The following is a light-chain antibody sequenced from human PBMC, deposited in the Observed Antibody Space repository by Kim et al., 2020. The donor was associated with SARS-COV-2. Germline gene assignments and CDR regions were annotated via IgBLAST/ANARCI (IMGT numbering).Light chain of an antibody. CDR2: GAS. V-gene: IGKV3-15*01. CDR3: QQYSNWPIT. Sequence: VSPGERATLSCRASQSVSSNLACYLQKRGQAPRLLIYGASTRATGIPDRFSGSGSGTEFTLTISSLQSEDFAVYYCQQYSNWPITFGQGTRLEIK. CDR1: QSVSSN. J-gene: IGKJ5*01.